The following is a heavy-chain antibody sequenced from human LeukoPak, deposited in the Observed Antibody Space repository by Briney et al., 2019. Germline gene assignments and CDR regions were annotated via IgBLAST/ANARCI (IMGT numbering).Heavy chain of an antibody. CDR3: ARNNDFSAGSSFDY. Sequence: PGGSLRLSCAASGFTFSSYSMNWVRQAPGKGLEWVSSISSSSSYIYYADSVKGRFTISRDNAKNSLYLQMNSLRAEDTAVYYCARNNDFSAGSSFDYWGQGTLVTVSS. CDR1: GFTFSSYS. CDR2: ISSSSSYI. V-gene: IGHV3-21*01. J-gene: IGHJ4*02. D-gene: IGHD3-3*01.